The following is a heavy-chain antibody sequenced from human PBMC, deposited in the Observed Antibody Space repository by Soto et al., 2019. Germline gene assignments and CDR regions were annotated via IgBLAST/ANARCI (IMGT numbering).Heavy chain of an antibody. D-gene: IGHD6-13*01. Sequence: GGSLRLSCAASRFTFSDYYMSWIRQAPGKGLEWVSYISGSGSSIYYADSVKGRFTISRDNAKNSLYLQMNSLRAEDTAVYYWARNIEEAGLFFDYWGQGTLVTVSS. CDR2: ISGSGSSI. V-gene: IGHV3-11*01. CDR3: ARNIEEAGLFFDY. CDR1: RFTFSDYY. J-gene: IGHJ4*02.